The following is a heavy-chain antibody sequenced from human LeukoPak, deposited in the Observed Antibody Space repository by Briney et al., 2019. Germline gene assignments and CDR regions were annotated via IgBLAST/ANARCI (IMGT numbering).Heavy chain of an antibody. V-gene: IGHV4-4*07. D-gene: IGHD6-13*01. CDR3: ARGVRAAAAGTHFDC. Sequence: PSETLSLTCTVSGGSISSYYWSWIRQPAGKGLEWIGRIYTSGSTNYNPSLKSRVTMSVDTSKNQFSLKLSSVTAADTAVYYCARGVRAAAAGTHFDCWGQGTLVTVSS. J-gene: IGHJ4*02. CDR1: GGSISSYY. CDR2: IYTSGST.